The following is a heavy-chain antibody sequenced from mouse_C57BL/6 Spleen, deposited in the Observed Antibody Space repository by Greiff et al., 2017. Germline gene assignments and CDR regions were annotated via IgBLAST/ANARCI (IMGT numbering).Heavy chain of an antibody. V-gene: IGHV1-18*01. Sequence: VQLQQSGPELVKPGASVKIPCKASGYTFTDYNMDWVKQSHGKSLEWIGDINPNTGGTIYNQKFKGKATLTVDKSSSTAYMELRSLTSEDTAVYYCARAGLRRLDYWGQGTTLTVSS. D-gene: IGHD2-4*01. CDR3: ARAGLRRLDY. J-gene: IGHJ2*01. CDR2: INPNTGGT. CDR1: GYTFTDYN.